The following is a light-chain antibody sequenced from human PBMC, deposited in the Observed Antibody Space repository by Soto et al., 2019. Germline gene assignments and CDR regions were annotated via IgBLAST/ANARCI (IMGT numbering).Light chain of an antibody. V-gene: IGKV3-20*01. J-gene: IGKJ2*01. CDR2: GAS. CDR1: QSVSNSY. Sequence: EIVLTQSPGTLSLSPGERATLSCRASQSVSNSYLAWYQQKPGQAPRLLIYGASSRAAGIPDRFSGSWSGTYFTLTSSRLEPEDFAVYYCQQYGSSPKTFGQGTKLEIK. CDR3: QQYGSSPKT.